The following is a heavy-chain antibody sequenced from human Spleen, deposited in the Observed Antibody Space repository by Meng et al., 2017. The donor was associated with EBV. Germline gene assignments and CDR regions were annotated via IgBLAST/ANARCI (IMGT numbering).Heavy chain of an antibody. Sequence: VQRQESGPGRGTPSATLSRPGAVSGGSISTDNWWNWVRQPPGKGLEWIGQVFHTGSTNQIPSLKSRVTFSVDTSKNQFSLRLSSVTAADAAFYYCAIGYYHSGSYGSFDYWGQGILVTVSS. V-gene: IGHV4-4*02. CDR1: GGSISTDNW. D-gene: IGHD3-10*01. CDR3: AIGYYHSGSYGSFDY. CDR2: VFHTGST. J-gene: IGHJ4*02.